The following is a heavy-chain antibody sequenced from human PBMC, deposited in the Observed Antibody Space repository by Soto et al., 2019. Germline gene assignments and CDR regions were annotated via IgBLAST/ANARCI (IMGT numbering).Heavy chain of an antibody. Sequence: GGSLRLSCEASGFTFRNYGMHWVRQTPGKGLEWVSSISSSSSYIYYADSVKGRFTISRDNAKNSLYLQMNSLRAEDTAVYYCARIGRDGRQISDYYYYGMDVWGQGTTVTVSS. V-gene: IGHV3-21*01. CDR3: ARIGRDGRQISDYYYYGMDV. J-gene: IGHJ6*02. CDR2: ISSSSSYI. CDR1: GFTFRNYG. D-gene: IGHD2-15*01.